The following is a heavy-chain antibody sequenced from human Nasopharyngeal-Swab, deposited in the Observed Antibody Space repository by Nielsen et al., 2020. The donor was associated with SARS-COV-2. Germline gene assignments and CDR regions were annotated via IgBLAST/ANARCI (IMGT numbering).Heavy chain of an antibody. Sequence: SQTLSLTCAVYGGSFSGYYWSWIRQPPGTGLEWIGEINHSGSTNYNPSLKSRVTISVDTSKNQFSLKLSSVTAADTAVYYCASRKYYYDSSGYFNYYYYYGMDVWGQGTTVTVSS. CDR1: GGSFSGYY. CDR2: INHSGST. V-gene: IGHV4-34*01. J-gene: IGHJ6*02. D-gene: IGHD3-22*01. CDR3: ASRKYYYDSSGYFNYYYYYGMDV.